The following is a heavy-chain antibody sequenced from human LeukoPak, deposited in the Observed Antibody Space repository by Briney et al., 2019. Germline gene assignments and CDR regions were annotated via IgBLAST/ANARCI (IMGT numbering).Heavy chain of an antibody. D-gene: IGHD5-18*01. J-gene: IGHJ4*02. Sequence: GTSVKVSCKASGYTFTGYYMHWVRQAPGQGLEWMGLINPNSGGTNYAQKFHGRVTITRDTSISTAYMELSRLRSDDTAVYYCASSNSQLWLHFWGQGTLSPSPQ. CDR3: ASSNSQLWLHF. CDR1: GYTFTGYY. CDR2: INPNSGGT. V-gene: IGHV1-2*02.